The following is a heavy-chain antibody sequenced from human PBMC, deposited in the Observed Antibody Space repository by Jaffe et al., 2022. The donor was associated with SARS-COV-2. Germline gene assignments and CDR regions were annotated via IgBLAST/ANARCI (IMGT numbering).Heavy chain of an antibody. CDR1: GFTFSSYW. J-gene: IGHJ4*02. Sequence: EVQLVESGGGLAQPGGSLRLSCAASGFTFSSYWMSWVRQAPGKGLEWVANIKEDGSEKYYVDSVKGRFIISRDNAKNSLYLQMNSLRAEDTAVYYCASGFRGGYGTTSFDNWGQGTLVTVSS. CDR2: IKEDGSEK. V-gene: IGHV3-7*03. CDR3: ASGFRGGYGTTSFDN. D-gene: IGHD3-10*01.